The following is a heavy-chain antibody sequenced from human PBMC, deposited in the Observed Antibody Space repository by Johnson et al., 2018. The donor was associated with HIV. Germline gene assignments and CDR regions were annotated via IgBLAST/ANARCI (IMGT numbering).Heavy chain of an antibody. CDR1: GLTVSGNY. J-gene: IGHJ3*02. V-gene: IGHV3-66*01. D-gene: IGHD1-26*01. CDR3: ARCGYSNYWDVVDI. CDR2: LFSGGST. Sequence: VQLVESGGGLVQPGGSLRLSCAASGLTVSGNYMTWVRQAPGKGLERVSVLFSGGSTYYAGSVHGRFTISRDNSKNTLYLQMNSVRAEDTAVYYCARCGYSNYWDVVDIWGQGTMVIVSS.